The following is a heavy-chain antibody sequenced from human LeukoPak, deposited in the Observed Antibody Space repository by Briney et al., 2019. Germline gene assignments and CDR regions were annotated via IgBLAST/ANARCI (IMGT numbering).Heavy chain of an antibody. CDR2: INDSGGT. D-gene: IGHD3-22*01. Sequence: AETLSLICAVDDGSFSGYYWTWIRQFPGRGLEWIGEINDSGGTNYNPSLKRRVNVLVDTSKNQFSLKLTSVTAADTAVYYCARRVTVIYYMDLWGKGTTVTVSS. J-gene: IGHJ6*03. V-gene: IGHV4-34*01. CDR3: ARRVTVIYYMDL. CDR1: DGSFSGYY.